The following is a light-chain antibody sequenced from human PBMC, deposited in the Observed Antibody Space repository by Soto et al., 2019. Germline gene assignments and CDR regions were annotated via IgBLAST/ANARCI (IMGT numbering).Light chain of an antibody. CDR3: QHYNSYSEA. J-gene: IGKJ1*01. CDR1: QSISSW. V-gene: IGKV1-5*03. CDR2: KAS. Sequence: DLHLNQSPSTLSASIGDRVPITFRASQSISSWLAWYQQKPGKAPKLLIYKASTLKSGVPSRFSGSGSGTEFTLTISSLQPDDFATYYCQHYNSYSEAFGQGTKVDIK.